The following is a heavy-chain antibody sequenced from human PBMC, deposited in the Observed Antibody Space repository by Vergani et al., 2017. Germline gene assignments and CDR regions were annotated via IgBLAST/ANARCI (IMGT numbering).Heavy chain of an antibody. CDR1: GFTFDDYA. V-gene: IGHV3-9*01. D-gene: IGHD2-15*01. J-gene: IGHJ4*02. Sequence: EVQLVESGGVVVQPGGSLRLSCAASGFTFDDYAMHWVRQAPGKGLEWVSGISWNSGSIGYADSVKGRFTISRDNAKNSLYLQMNSLRAEDTAVYYCARDSVGRAYWGQGTLVTVSS. CDR2: ISWNSGSI. CDR3: ARDSVGRAY.